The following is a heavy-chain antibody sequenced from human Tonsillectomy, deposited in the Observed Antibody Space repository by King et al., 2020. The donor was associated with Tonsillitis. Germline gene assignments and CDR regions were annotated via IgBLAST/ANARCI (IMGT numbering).Heavy chain of an antibody. D-gene: IGHD3-10*01. V-gene: IGHV3-43*01. Sequence: VQLVESGGVVVQPGGSLRLSCAASGFTFDDYTVHWVRQAPGKGLEWVSLISWDDGSTYYADSVKGRFTISRDNSKNSLYLQMNSLRTEDTALYYCAKDNPYGSGSYYNFYGMDVWAQGTTVTVSS. CDR3: AKDNPYGSGSYYNFYGMDV. CDR1: GFTFDDYT. J-gene: IGHJ6*02. CDR2: ISWDDGST.